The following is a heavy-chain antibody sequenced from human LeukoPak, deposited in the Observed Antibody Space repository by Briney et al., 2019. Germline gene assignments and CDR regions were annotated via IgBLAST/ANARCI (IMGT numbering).Heavy chain of an antibody. Sequence: PGGSLRLSCAASGFTFSSYAMSWVRQAPGKGLEWVSAISGSGDSTYYADSMKGRFTISRDNSKNTLYLQMNGLRAEDTAAYYCAKEGCTRIGCYSNCWGQGTLVTVSS. CDR1: GFTFSSYA. V-gene: IGHV3-23*01. CDR2: ISGSGDST. CDR3: AKEGCTRIGCYSNC. J-gene: IGHJ4*02. D-gene: IGHD2-2*02.